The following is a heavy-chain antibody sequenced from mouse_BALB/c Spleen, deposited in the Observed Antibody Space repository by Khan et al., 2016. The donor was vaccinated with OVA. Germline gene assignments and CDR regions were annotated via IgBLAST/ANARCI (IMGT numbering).Heavy chain of an antibody. Sequence: EVELVESGPGLVKPSQSLSLTCTVTGYSLTSDYAWNLIRQFPGNKLEWMCYISYRGSTRYNPSLKSRISITRATSKNPFFLQLNSVTTEDTATNYCASERIYDDYSQGKDYLGQGTSGTVSS. V-gene: IGHV3-2*02. CDR3: ASERIYDDYSQGKDY. CDR2: ISYRGST. J-gene: IGHJ4*01. CDR1: GYSLTSDYA. D-gene: IGHD2-4*01.